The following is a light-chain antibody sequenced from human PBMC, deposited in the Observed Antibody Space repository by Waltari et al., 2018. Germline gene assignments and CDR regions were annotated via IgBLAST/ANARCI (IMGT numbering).Light chain of an antibody. CDR1: SSDVGGYNY. V-gene: IGLV2-14*01. CDR3: SSYTRSSTSV. J-gene: IGLJ1*01. Sequence: QSALTQPASVSGSPGQSIPISCTGTSSDVGGYNYVSWYQQYPGKAPKLIIYEVRNRPSGVSNRFSGSKSGNTASLTISGLQAEDEADYYCSSYTRSSTSVFGIGTKVTVL. CDR2: EVR.